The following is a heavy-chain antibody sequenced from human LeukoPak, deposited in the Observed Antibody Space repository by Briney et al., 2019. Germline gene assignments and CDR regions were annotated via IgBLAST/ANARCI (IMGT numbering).Heavy chain of an antibody. V-gene: IGHV4-31*03. Sequence: SQTLSLTCTVSGGSISSGGYYWSWIRQHPGKGLEWIGYIYYSGSTYYNLSLKSRVTISVDTSKNQFSLKLSSVTAADTAVYYCARGHHGDYGSYYFDYWGQGTLVTVSS. CDR3: ARGHHGDYGSYYFDY. D-gene: IGHD4-17*01. CDR2: IYYSGST. CDR1: GGSISSGGYY. J-gene: IGHJ4*02.